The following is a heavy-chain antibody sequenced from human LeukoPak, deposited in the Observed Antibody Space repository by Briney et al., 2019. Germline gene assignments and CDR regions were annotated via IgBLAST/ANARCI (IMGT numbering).Heavy chain of an antibody. CDR1: GFTVSSNY. CDR2: IYSGGST. V-gene: IGHV3-66*01. Sequence: GGSLRLSCAASGFTVSSNYMSWVRQAPGKGLEWVSVIYSGGSTYYADSVKGRFTISRDNSKNTLYLQMGSLRAEDMAVYYCARISSSYDYDYWGQGTLVTVSS. CDR3: ARISSSYDYDY. J-gene: IGHJ4*02. D-gene: IGHD6-6*01.